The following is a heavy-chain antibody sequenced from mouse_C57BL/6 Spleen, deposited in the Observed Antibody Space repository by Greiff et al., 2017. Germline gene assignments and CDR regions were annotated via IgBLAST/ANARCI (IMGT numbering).Heavy chain of an antibody. J-gene: IGHJ4*01. CDR3: ARSRGSGAMDY. D-gene: IGHD1-1*02. V-gene: IGHV8-12*01. CDR2: IYWDDDK. Sequence: QVTLKESGPGLLQSSQTLSLTCYFSGFSLSTSGMGVGWLRQPSGKGLEWLAHIYWDDDKRYNPSLKSRLTNSKDTTRNQLFHKITSVDTADTATYYCARSRGSGAMDYWGQGTSVTVSS. CDR1: GFSLSTSGMG.